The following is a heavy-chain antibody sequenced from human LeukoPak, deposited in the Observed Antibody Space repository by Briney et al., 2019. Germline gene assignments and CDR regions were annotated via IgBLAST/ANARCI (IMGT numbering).Heavy chain of an antibody. V-gene: IGHV1-18*01. CDR1: GYTFTGYG. Sequence: ASVKVSCKASGYTFTGYGISWVRQAPGQGLEWMGWISAYNGNTNYAQKLQGRVTMTTDTSTSTAYMELRSLRSDDTAVYYCAREGTRITGTTRLWLDPWGQGTLVTVSS. CDR3: AREGTRITGTTRLWLDP. J-gene: IGHJ5*02. CDR2: ISAYNGNT. D-gene: IGHD1-20*01.